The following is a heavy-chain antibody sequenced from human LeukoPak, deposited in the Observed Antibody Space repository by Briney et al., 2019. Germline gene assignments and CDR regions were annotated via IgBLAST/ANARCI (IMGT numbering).Heavy chain of an antibody. V-gene: IGHV3-21*01. CDR3: ARGPWIQLWFRFDY. CDR1: GFTFSTYS. CDR2: ISSSSSYI. D-gene: IGHD5-18*01. J-gene: IGHJ4*02. Sequence: PGGSLRLSCAASGFTFSTYSMNWVRQAPGKGLEWVSSISSSSSYIYYADSVKGRFTISRDNAKNSLFLQMNSLRAEDTAVYYCARGPWIQLWFRFDYWGQGTLVTVSS.